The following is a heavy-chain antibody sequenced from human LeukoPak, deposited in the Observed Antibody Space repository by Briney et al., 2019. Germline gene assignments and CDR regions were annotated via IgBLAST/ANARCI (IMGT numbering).Heavy chain of an antibody. CDR1: GGSISSYY. Sequence: PSETLSLTCTVSGGSISSYYWSWIRQPPGKGLEWIGYIYYSGSTNYNPSLKSRVTISVDTSKNQFSLKLSSVTAADTAVYYCARGAEEPAAIGVIWYYYYMDVWGKGTTVTVSS. CDR2: IYYSGST. V-gene: IGHV4-59*12. CDR3: ARGAEEPAAIGVIWYYYYMDV. D-gene: IGHD2-2*02. J-gene: IGHJ6*03.